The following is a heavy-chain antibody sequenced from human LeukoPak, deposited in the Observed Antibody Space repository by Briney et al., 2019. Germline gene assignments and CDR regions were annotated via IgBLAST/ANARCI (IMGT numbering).Heavy chain of an antibody. J-gene: IGHJ6*04. CDR2: IYYSGST. Sequence: SETLSLTCTVSVGSISSYYWSWIRQPPGKGLEWLGYIYYSGSTNYNPSLKSRVTISVDTSKNQFSLKLSSVTAADTAVYYCARDGGYCSSTSCPNYYYYGMDVWGKGTTVTVSS. CDR1: VGSISSYY. D-gene: IGHD2-2*01. CDR3: ARDGGYCSSTSCPNYYYYGMDV. V-gene: IGHV4-59*01.